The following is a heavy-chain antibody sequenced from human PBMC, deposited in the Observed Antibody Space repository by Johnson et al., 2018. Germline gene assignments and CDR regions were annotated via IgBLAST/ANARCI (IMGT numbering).Heavy chain of an antibody. CDR1: RDSVSSTRAA. CDR3: ARERHYDFWSGYAGVLDV. CDR2: TYYRSKGYN. Sequence: QVQLGQCGPGLVKHSLPRSLTCAISRDSVSSTRAAWNWIRQSPSRGLEWLGRTYYRSKGYNDYEVYVKSRITINPDTSKNQFSLHLNSVTPEDTAVYYCARERHYDFWSGYAGVLDVWGKGTTVTVSS. V-gene: IGHV6-1*01. J-gene: IGHJ6*04. D-gene: IGHD3-3*01.